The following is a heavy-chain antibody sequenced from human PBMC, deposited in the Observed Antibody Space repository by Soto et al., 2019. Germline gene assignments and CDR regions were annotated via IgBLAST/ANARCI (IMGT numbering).Heavy chain of an antibody. J-gene: IGHJ4*02. CDR2: INPSGGST. D-gene: IGHD2-15*01. V-gene: IGHV1-46*01. CDR1: GYTFTSYY. CDR3: ARDLGGWPDY. Sequence: ASVKVSCKASGYTFTSYYMHWVRQAPGQGLEWMGIINPSGGSTRYAQKFQGRVTMTRDTSTSTVYMELSSLRSDDTAVYYCARDLGGWPDYWGQGTLVTVSS.